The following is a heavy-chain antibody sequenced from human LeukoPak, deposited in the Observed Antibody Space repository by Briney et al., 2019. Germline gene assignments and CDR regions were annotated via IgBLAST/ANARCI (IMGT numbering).Heavy chain of an antibody. J-gene: IGHJ3*02. V-gene: IGHV1-8*01. CDR1: GYTFTSYD. CDR2: MNPNSGNT. CDR3: ARGGGLYCSGGGCDAFDI. D-gene: IGHD2-15*01. Sequence: ASVKVSCKASGYTFTSYDINWVRQATGQGLEWMGWMNPNSGNTGYAQKFQGRVTMTRNTSISTAYMELSSLRSEDTAVYYCARGGGLYCSGGGCDAFDIWGQGTMVTVSS.